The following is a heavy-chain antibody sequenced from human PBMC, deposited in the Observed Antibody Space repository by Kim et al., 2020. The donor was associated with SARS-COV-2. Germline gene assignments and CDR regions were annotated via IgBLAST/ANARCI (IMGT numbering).Heavy chain of an antibody. V-gene: IGHV3-30*18. CDR2: ISYDGSNK. J-gene: IGHJ4*02. CDR3: AKRKDSGDFGPPDY. Sequence: GGSLRLSCAASGFTFSSYGMHWVRQAPGKGLEWVAVISYDGSNKYYADSVKGRFTISRDNSKNTLYLQMSSLRADDTAVYYCAKRKDSGDFGPPDYWGQGTLVTVSS. D-gene: IGHD4-17*01. CDR1: GFTFSSYG.